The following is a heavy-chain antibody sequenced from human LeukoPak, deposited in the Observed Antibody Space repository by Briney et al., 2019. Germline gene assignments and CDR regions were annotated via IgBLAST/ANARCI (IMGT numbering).Heavy chain of an antibody. J-gene: IGHJ2*01. V-gene: IGHV4-59*08. CDR3: ARHVYGYWYFDL. D-gene: IGHD1-14*01. CDR1: GGSISSYY. Sequence: KPSETLSLTCTVSGGSISSYYWSWIRQPPGKGLEWIGYIYYSGSTNYNPSLKSRVTISVDTSKNQFSLKLSSVTAADTAVYYCARHVYGYWYFDLWGRGTLVTVSS. CDR2: IYYSGST.